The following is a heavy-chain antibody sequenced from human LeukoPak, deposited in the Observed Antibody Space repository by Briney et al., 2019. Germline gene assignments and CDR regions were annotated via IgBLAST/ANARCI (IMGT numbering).Heavy chain of an antibody. J-gene: IGHJ4*02. CDR2: ISGSGGRT. CDR1: GFXFSTYA. CDR3: AKANWDDEYIFTN. V-gene: IGHV3-23*01. D-gene: IGHD1-1*01. Sequence: PGGSLRLSCAASGFXFSTYAMGWVRQAPGKGQEWVSDISGSGGRTYYADSVKGRFTISRDNSKNTLYVQMNSLRAEDTAVYYCAKANWDDEYIFTNWGQGTLVTISS.